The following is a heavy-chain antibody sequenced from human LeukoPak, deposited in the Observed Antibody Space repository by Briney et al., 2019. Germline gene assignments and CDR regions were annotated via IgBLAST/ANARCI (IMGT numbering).Heavy chain of an antibody. Sequence: PGGSLRLSCAASGFTFSSYSMNWVRQAPGKGLEWVSSIGSSSSYIYYADSVKGRFTISRDNAKNSLYLQMNSLRAEDTAVYYCARDLDYWGQGTLVTVSS. V-gene: IGHV3-21*01. J-gene: IGHJ4*02. CDR2: IGSSSSYI. CDR3: ARDLDY. CDR1: GFTFSSYS.